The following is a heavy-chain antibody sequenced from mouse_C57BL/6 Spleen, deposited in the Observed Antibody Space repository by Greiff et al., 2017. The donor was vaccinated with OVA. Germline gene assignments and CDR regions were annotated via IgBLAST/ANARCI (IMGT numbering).Heavy chain of an antibody. CDR1: GFTFSDYG. CDR2: ISSGSSTI. V-gene: IGHV5-17*01. Sequence: EVMLVESGGGLVKPGGSLKLSCAASGFTFSDYGMHWVRQAPEKGLEWVAYISSGSSTIYYADTVKGRFTISRANAKNNLFLQMTSLRSEDTAMDYCAWGLYDYGFAYWGQGTLVTVSA. D-gene: IGHD2-4*01. J-gene: IGHJ3*01. CDR3: AWGLYDYGFAY.